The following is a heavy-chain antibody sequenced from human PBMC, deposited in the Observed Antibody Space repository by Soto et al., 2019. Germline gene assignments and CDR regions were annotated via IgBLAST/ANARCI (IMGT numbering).Heavy chain of an antibody. CDR3: AGDHSLQPSSRFGH. CDR2: INPNNGFT. V-gene: IGHV1-46*01. J-gene: IGHJ5*02. CDR1: GYTFTSNW. D-gene: IGHD2-2*01. Sequence: QVQLVQSGAEVKKPGASVKVSCKASGYTFTSNWMHWVRQAPGQGLEWMGVINPNNGFTVYAQKFHGTVTLTRDTATSTMNMELSSLRSEDTAICYCAGDHSLQPSSRFGHWGQGTLVTVSS.